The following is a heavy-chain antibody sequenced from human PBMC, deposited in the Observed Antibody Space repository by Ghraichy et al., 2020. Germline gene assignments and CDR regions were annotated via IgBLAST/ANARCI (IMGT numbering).Heavy chain of an antibody. J-gene: IGHJ3*01. Sequence: GGSLRLSCASSGFTFGSYWMHWVRQAPGKGLVWVSHINSDRSSTTYADSVKGRLTISRDNAKNTMYLQMHSLRAEDSAVYYCARVRYYYGLGAFDVWGQGAMDTVSS. D-gene: IGHD3-10*01. V-gene: IGHV3-74*01. CDR2: INSDRSST. CDR1: GFTFGSYW. CDR3: ARVRYYYGLGAFDV.